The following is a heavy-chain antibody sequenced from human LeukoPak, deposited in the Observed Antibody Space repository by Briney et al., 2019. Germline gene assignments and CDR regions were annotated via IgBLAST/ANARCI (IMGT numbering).Heavy chain of an antibody. CDR2: INHSGST. CDR1: GGSFSGYY. Sequence: SETLSLTCGVSGGSFSGYYWSWIRQPPGKGLEWIGEINHSGSTNYNPSLKSRVTISVDTSKNQFSLKLSSVTAADTAVYYCARDRPLYYYDSSGYYYAYWGQGTLVTVSS. V-gene: IGHV4-34*01. J-gene: IGHJ4*02. D-gene: IGHD3-22*01. CDR3: ARDRPLYYYDSSGYYYAY.